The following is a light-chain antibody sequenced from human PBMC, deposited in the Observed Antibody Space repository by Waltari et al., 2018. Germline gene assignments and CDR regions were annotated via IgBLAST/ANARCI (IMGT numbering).Light chain of an antibody. J-gene: IGLJ3*02. Sequence: SYELTQPPSVSVSPGQTARITCPGSALPRKSACCYQQKSGQAPGLVIYEDTKRPPGIPERFSGSTSGTTNTLTIIGAQVEDDADYYCYSTDGGGTHNGVFGGGTKLTVL. CDR2: EDT. CDR3: YSTDGGGTHNGV. CDR1: ALPRKS. V-gene: IGLV3-10*01.